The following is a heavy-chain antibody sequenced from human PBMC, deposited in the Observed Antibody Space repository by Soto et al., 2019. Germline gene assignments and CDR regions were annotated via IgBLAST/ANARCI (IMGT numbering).Heavy chain of an antibody. CDR3: ARAPRRAVAGTLRISKHYFDH. J-gene: IGHJ4*02. Sequence: QVQMVQSGAEVKKPGSSVRVSCKASGGTFSSYAFSWVRQAPGQGLAWMGGIIPVFGTADYEQRFQGRATITADESTSTVYMELSILRSEDTAMYYCARAPRRAVAGTLRISKHYFDHWGQGTLLTVSS. D-gene: IGHD6-19*01. CDR1: GGTFSSYA. V-gene: IGHV1-69*01. CDR2: IIPVFGTA.